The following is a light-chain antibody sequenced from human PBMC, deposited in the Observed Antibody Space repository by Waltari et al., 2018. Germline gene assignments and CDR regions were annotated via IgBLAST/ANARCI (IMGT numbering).Light chain of an antibody. CDR2: DAS. V-gene: IGKV3-11*01. CDR1: QSVTTY. CDR3: HQRSSWPLT. Sequence: EIVMTQSPATLSSSPGERATPSCRPSQSVTTYLGWIQQKPDQAPRLLIYDASKRTTGIPARFSGSGSVTDFTLTISNLEPEDVAIYYCHQRSSWPLTFGGGTRVEI. J-gene: IGKJ4*01.